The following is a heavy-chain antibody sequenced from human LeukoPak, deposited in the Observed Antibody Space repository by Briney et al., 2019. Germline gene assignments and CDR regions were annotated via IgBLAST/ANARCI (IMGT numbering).Heavy chain of an antibody. CDR1: GGSISNYY. Sequence: SETLSLTCTVSGGSISNYYWSWIRQPPGKGLEWIGYIYYSGSTNYNPSLKSRVTISVDTSKNQFSLKLSSVTAADTAVYYCARGPQYSSSWYDYWGQGTLVTVSS. D-gene: IGHD6-13*01. CDR2: IYYSGST. V-gene: IGHV4-59*01. CDR3: ARGPQYSSSWYDY. J-gene: IGHJ4*02.